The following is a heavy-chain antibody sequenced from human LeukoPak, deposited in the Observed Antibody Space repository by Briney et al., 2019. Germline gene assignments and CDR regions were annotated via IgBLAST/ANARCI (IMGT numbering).Heavy chain of an antibody. CDR2: ISSGGSTI. Sequence: PVGSLRLSCAASGFTFSSYEMNWVRQAPGKGLEWVSYISSGGSTISYADSVKGRFTISRDNAKNSLYLQMNSLRAEDTAVYYCARVSLCSGGSCYYFLDYWGQGTLVTVSS. J-gene: IGHJ4*02. V-gene: IGHV3-48*03. CDR3: ARVSLCSGGSCYYFLDY. D-gene: IGHD2-15*01. CDR1: GFTFSSYE.